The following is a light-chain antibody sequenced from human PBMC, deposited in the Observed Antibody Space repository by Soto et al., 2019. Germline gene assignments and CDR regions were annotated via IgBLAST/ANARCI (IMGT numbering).Light chain of an antibody. Sequence: EIVMTQSPSTLAVAAGERATLSCRASQIGGSNVAWCQQKPGQAPRLLIYGASTRATGIPARFSGRASGTEFPLPTRRLQSAHSPVYYCQHYDNWPRGTFRQGTKMDIK. CDR1: QIGGSN. V-gene: IGKV3-15*01. J-gene: IGKJ1*01. CDR2: GAS. CDR3: QHYDNWPRGT.